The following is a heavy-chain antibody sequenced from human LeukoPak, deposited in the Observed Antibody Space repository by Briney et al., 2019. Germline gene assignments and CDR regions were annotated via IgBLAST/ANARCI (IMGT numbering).Heavy chain of an antibody. V-gene: IGHV3-21*01. CDR1: GITFSNSI. CDR3: AREVYDSRGYRFY. J-gene: IGHJ4*02. D-gene: IGHD3-22*01. CDR2: ISSSSSYI. Sequence: GGSLRLSCTASGITFSNSIMNWVRQAPGKGLEGVSSISSSSSYILYADSFKGRFTISRDNAKNSLYLLMNSLRAEDSAMYYCAREVYDSRGYRFYWGQGTLVTVSS.